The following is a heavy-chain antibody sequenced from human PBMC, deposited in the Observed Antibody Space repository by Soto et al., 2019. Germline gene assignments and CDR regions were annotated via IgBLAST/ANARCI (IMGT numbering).Heavy chain of an antibody. D-gene: IGHD6-13*01. CDR3: ARGPVVAAAEPYYYYGMDV. CDR2: IDPSDSYT. CDR1: GYSFTSYW. V-gene: IGHV5-10-1*01. J-gene: IGHJ6*02. Sequence: GESLKISCKGSGYSFTSYWISWVRQMPGKGLEWMGRIDPSDSYTNYSPSFQGHVTTSADKSISTAYLQWSSLKASDTAMYYCARGPVVAAAEPYYYYGMDVWGQGTTVTV.